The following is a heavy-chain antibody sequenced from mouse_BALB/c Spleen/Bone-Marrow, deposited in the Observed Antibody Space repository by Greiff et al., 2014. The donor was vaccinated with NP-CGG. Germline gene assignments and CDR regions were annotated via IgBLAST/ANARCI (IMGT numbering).Heavy chain of an antibody. CDR1: AYTFTNYW. CDR3: ARNWDWVFAY. CDR2: IYPGNNDA. D-gene: IGHD4-1*01. Sequence: VQLQQSGTVLARPGASLRMSCKASAYTFTNYWINWIKQRPGQGLEWIGAIYPGNNDAKYTQKFKAKAKLTAVTSTSTADMELSSLTNEDSAVYYCARNWDWVFAYWGQGTLVTVSA. V-gene: IGHV1-5*01. J-gene: IGHJ3*01.